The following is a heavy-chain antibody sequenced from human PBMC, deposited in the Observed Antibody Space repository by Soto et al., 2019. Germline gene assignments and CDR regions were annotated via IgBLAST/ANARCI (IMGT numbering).Heavy chain of an antibody. V-gene: IGHV4-59*01. CDR2: IYYSGST. D-gene: IGHD6-6*01. CDR1: GDSISSYY. J-gene: IGHJ6*02. Sequence: QVQLQESGPGLVKPSETLSLTCTVSGDSISSYYWSWIRQPPGKGLEWIGYIYYSGSTNYNPSLKSRVTISVDTSKNQFSLKLSSVTAADTAVYYCARDRRIAAPDYYYYGMDVWGQGTTVTVSS. CDR3: ARDRRIAAPDYYYYGMDV.